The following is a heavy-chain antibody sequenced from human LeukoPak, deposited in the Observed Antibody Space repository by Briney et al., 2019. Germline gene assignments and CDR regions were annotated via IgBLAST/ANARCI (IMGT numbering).Heavy chain of an antibody. CDR1: GDRVSSSSGA. CDR2: TYYRSKWYT. D-gene: IGHD2-2*01. J-gene: IGHJ4*02. V-gene: IGHV6-1*01. Sequence: SQTLSLTCAISGDRVSSSSGAWNWIRQSPSRGLEWLGRTYYRSKWYTDYAVSVKSRLTINPDTSKNQFSLHLNSVTPEDTAVYYCARGVRGSTASSDSWGQGTLVTVSS. CDR3: ARGVRGSTASSDS.